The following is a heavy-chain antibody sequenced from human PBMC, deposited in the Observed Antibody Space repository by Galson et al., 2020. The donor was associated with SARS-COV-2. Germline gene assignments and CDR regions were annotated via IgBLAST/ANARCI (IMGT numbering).Heavy chain of an antibody. CDR1: GFTFSSYS. J-gene: IGHJ6*02. D-gene: IGHD5-12*01. CDR2: ISRSSSYI. CDR3: ARGSGYDSLSWLYYYGMDV. Sequence: GGSLRLSCAASGFTFSSYSMNWVRQAPGKGLEWVSSISRSSSYIYYADSVKGRFTISRDNAKNSLYLQMNSLRAKDTAVYYCARGSGYDSLSWLYYYGMDVWGQGTTVTVSS. V-gene: IGHV3-21*01.